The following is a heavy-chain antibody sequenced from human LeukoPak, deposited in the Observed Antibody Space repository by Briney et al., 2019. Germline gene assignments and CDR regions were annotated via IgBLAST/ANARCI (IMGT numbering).Heavy chain of an antibody. CDR2: ISWDGGST. Sequence: GGSLRLSCAASGFTFDDYTMHWVRQAPGKGLEWVSLISWDGGSTYYADSVKGRFPISRDNSKNSLYLQMNSLRTEDTALYYCAKDNSYDILTGKNGMDVWGQGTTVTVSS. CDR3: AKDNSYDILTGKNGMDV. J-gene: IGHJ6*02. CDR1: GFTFDDYT. V-gene: IGHV3-43*01. D-gene: IGHD3-9*01.